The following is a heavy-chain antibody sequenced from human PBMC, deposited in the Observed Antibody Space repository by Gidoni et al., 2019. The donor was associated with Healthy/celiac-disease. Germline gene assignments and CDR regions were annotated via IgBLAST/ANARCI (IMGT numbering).Heavy chain of an antibody. D-gene: IGHD3-22*01. CDR2: IIPIFGIA. J-gene: IGHJ5*02. CDR1: GGTFSSYA. Sequence: QVQLVQSGAEVKKPGSSVKVSCKASGGTFSSYAISWVRQAPGQGIEWMGGIIPIFGIANYAQKFQGRVTITADKSTSTAYMELSSLRSEDTAVYYCARARSYDSSGYANYWFDPWGQGTLVTVSS. CDR3: ARARSYDSSGYANYWFDP. V-gene: IGHV1-69*17.